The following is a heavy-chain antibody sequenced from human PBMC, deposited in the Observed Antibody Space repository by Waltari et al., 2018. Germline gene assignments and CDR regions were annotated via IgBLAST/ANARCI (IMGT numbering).Heavy chain of an antibody. CDR3: ARSDLDYAPFWYFDL. V-gene: IGHV7-4-1*02. Sequence: QVQLVQSGSELKKPGASVKVSCKASGYTFTSYAMNWVRQAPGQGLEWMGWINTTTGNPKYAQGLKGRFGFSLDTSVSTAYLQISSLKAEDTAVYYCARSDLDYAPFWYFDLWGRGTLVTVSS. D-gene: IGHD4-17*01. J-gene: IGHJ2*01. CDR1: GYTFTSYA. CDR2: INTTTGNP.